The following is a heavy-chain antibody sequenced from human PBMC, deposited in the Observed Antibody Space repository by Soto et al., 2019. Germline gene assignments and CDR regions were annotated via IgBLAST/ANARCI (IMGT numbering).Heavy chain of an antibody. Sequence: SETLSLTCTVSGGSISSGDYYWSWIRQPPGKGLEWIGYIYYSGSTYYNPSLKSRVTISVDTFKNQFSLKLSSVTAADTAVYYCARAAMGGSSWPFDYWGQGTLVTVSS. CDR1: GGSISSGDYY. CDR3: ARAAMGGSSWPFDY. V-gene: IGHV4-30-4*01. D-gene: IGHD6-13*01. CDR2: IYYSGST. J-gene: IGHJ4*02.